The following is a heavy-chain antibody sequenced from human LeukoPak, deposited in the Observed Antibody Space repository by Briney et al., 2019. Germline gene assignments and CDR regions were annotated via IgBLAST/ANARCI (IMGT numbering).Heavy chain of an antibody. V-gene: IGHV3-7*01. CDR3: ARSRWTAAAGTHFDY. CDR1: GFTFSSYW. J-gene: IGHJ4*02. D-gene: IGHD6-13*01. CDR2: TKQDGSEK. Sequence: GGSLRLSCAASGFTFSSYWMSWVRQAPGKGLEWVANTKQDGSEKYYVDSVKGRFTISRDNAKNSLYLQMNSLRAEDTAVYYCARSRWTAAAGTHFDYWGQGTLVTVSS.